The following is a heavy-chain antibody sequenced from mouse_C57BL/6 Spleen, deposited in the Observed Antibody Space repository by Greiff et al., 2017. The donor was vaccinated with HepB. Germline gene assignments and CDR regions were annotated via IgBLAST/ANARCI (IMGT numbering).Heavy chain of an antibody. V-gene: IGHV1-64*01. Sequence: QVQLKQPGAELVKPGASVKLSCKASGYTFTSYWMHWVKQSPGQGLEWIGMIHPNSGSTNYNEKFKSKATLTVDKSSSTAYMQLRSLTSEDSAVYYCAYGSSYEGYFDVWGTGTTVTVSS. CDR3: AYGSSYEGYFDV. CDR2: IHPNSGST. J-gene: IGHJ1*03. CDR1: GYTFTSYW. D-gene: IGHD1-1*01.